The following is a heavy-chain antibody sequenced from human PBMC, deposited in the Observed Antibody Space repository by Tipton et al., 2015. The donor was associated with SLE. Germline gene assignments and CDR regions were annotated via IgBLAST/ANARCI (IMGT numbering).Heavy chain of an antibody. Sequence: QSGAEVKKPGASVRVSCKASGYTFTYYGISWVRQAPGQGLEWMGWISAYNENTNYAQKFQDRVTMTTDTSTNTAYMELRSLRSDDTAVYYCAREKISPPDNYFDPWGQGTLVTVSS. V-gene: IGHV1-18*01. CDR1: GYTFTYYG. CDR2: ISAYNENT. D-gene: IGHD2/OR15-2a*01. J-gene: IGHJ5*02. CDR3: AREKISPPDNYFDP.